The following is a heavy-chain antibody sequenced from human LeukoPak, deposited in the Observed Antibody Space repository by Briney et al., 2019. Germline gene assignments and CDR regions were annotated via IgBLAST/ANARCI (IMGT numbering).Heavy chain of an antibody. D-gene: IGHD6-19*01. Sequence: TVKVSCKASGGTFSSYAISWVRQAPGQGLEWMGRIIPIFGTANYAQKFQGRVTITTDESTSTAYMELSSLRSEDTAVYYCARGDGSGSYMSVDDYWGQGTLVTVSS. V-gene: IGHV1-69*05. CDR2: IIPIFGTA. CDR1: GGTFSSYA. J-gene: IGHJ4*02. CDR3: ARGDGSGSYMSVDDY.